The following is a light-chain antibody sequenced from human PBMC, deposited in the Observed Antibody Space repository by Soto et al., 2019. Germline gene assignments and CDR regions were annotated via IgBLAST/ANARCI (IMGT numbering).Light chain of an antibody. CDR3: CSYTPTSTFV. V-gene: IGLV2-14*03. CDR2: EVS. Sequence: QSALTQPASVSGSPGQSISISCTGTSSDVGGFNYVSWYQQHPGKVPKLMIYEVSTRPSGISDRFSGSKSGNTASLTISGLQAEDEADYYCCSYTPTSTFVFGGGTKVTVL. J-gene: IGLJ2*01. CDR1: SSDVGGFNY.